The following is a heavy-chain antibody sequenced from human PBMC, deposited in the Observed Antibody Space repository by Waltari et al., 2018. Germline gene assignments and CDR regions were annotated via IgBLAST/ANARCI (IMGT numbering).Heavy chain of an antibody. D-gene: IGHD6-19*01. CDR1: GFTFSRYW. CDR3: ARVATKTYSSPVPGRPYYYGMDV. J-gene: IGHJ6*02. V-gene: IGHV3-74*01. CDR2: INSDGSST. Sequence: EEQLVESGGGLAQPGESLRLSCAASGFTFSRYWMDWVRQAPGKGLVWCSRINSDGSSTTYAESVKGRFTISRDNAKNTLYVQMNRLRAEDTAVYYCARVATKTYSSPVPGRPYYYGMDVWGQGTTVTVSS.